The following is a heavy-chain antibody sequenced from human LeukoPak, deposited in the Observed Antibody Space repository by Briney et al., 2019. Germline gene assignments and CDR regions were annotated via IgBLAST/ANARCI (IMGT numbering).Heavy chain of an antibody. CDR1: GGSMSPYH. V-gene: IGHV4-59*12. CDR2: IYYSGST. Sequence: PSETLSLTCTVSGGSMSPYHWGWIRQPPGKGLEWTGYIYYSGSTNYNPSLKSRVTISVDTSKNQFSLKLSSVTAADTAVYYCARVRRGSSWYPNWGQGTLVTVSS. J-gene: IGHJ4*02. D-gene: IGHD6-13*01. CDR3: ARVRRGSSWYPN.